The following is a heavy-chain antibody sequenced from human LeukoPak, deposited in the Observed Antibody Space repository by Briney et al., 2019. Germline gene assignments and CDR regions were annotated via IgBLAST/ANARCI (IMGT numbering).Heavy chain of an antibody. Sequence: PSETLSLTCTVSGGSINTYYWSWIRQPPGKGLEWIGFVYYSGRTSYNPSLKSRVTISVDTSKSQFSLRLSSVTTADTAVYYCARSVVTLYWYFDLWGRGTLVTVSS. CDR3: ARSVVTLYWYFDL. J-gene: IGHJ2*01. CDR2: VYYSGRT. D-gene: IGHD4-23*01. CDR1: GGSINTYY. V-gene: IGHV4-59*01.